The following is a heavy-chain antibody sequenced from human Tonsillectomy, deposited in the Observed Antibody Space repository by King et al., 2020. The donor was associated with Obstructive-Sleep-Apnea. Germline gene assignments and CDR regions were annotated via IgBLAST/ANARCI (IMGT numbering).Heavy chain of an antibody. CDR3: AKQLEYYYGMDV. CDR1: GFTFSSDG. CDR2: IAHDVSNK. V-gene: IGHV3-30*18. J-gene: IGHJ6*02. D-gene: IGHD3-3*01. Sequence: VQLVESGGGVVQPGRSLRLSCAASGFTFSSDGMDWVRQAPAKGLEWVAIIAHDVSNKYYADSGKGRFTIPRTNSENTLYLQMNSLRAEDTAVYYCAKQLEYYYGMDVWGQGTTVTVSS.